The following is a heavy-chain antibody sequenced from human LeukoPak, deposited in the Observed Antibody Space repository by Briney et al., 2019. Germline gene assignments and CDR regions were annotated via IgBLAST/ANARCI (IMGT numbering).Heavy chain of an antibody. Sequence: QPGGSLRLSCAASGFTVSTNYMSWVRQAPGKGLEWVSVIYSGGSTDYADSVKGRFTISRDNSKNTLYLQVNSLRAEDTAVYDCARDRYGDYLDYWGQGTRVTVSS. CDR2: IYSGGST. V-gene: IGHV3-66*01. J-gene: IGHJ4*02. D-gene: IGHD4-17*01. CDR3: ARDRYGDYLDY. CDR1: GFTVSTNY.